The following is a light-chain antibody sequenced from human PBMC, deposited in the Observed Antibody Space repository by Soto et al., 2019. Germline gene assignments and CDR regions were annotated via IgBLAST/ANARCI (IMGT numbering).Light chain of an antibody. J-gene: IGKJ1*01. CDR3: IQALQTPPT. CDR2: LGS. Sequence: DIVMTQSPLSLPVTPGEPASISCRSSQSLLHSNGYNYLDWYLQKPGQSPQLLIYLGSNRASGVPDKVSGSASGTEFTLKISRVEAEYVGIYYCIQALQTPPTFGQGTKGEIK. CDR1: QSLLHSNGYNY. V-gene: IGKV2-28*01.